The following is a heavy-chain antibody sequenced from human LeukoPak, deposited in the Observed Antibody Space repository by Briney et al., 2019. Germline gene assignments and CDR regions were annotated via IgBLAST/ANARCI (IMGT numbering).Heavy chain of an antibody. D-gene: IGHD3-9*01. V-gene: IGHV5-51*01. CDR1: GYSFTSYW. J-gene: IGHJ4*02. CDR2: IYPGDSDT. Sequence: ESLKISCKGSGYSFTSYWIGWVRQMPGEGLEWMGIIYPGDSDTRYSPSFQGQVTISADKSISTAYLQWSSLKASDTAMYYCATLSYYDILTGPHPFDYWGQGTLVTVSS. CDR3: ATLSYYDILTGPHPFDY.